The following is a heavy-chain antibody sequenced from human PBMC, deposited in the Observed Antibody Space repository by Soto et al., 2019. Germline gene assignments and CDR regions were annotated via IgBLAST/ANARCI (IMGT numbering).Heavy chain of an antibody. CDR3: ARGHYDFWSGQKEYFDY. CDR2: INHSGST. Sequence: SETLSLTCAVYGGSFSGYYWSWIRQPPGKGLEWIGEINHSGSTNYNPSLKSRVTISVDTSKNQFSLKLSSVTAADTAVYYCARGHYDFWSGQKEYFDYWGQGTLVTVSS. D-gene: IGHD3-3*01. V-gene: IGHV4-34*01. CDR1: GGSFSGYY. J-gene: IGHJ4*02.